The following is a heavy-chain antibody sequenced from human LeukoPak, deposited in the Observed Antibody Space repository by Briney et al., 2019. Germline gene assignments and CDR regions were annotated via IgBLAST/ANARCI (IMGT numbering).Heavy chain of an antibody. CDR2: MNPNSGNT. CDR3: ARAGGYCGRISCPYYFDY. V-gene: IGHV1-8*02. CDR1: GYTFTSYG. Sequence: ASVKVSCKASGYTFTSYGISWVRRATGQGLEWMGWMNPNSGNTGYAQKFQGRVTMTRNTSISTAYMELSSLRSEDTAVYYCARAGGYCGRISCPYYFDYWGQGSLVAVSS. D-gene: IGHD2-15*01. J-gene: IGHJ4*02.